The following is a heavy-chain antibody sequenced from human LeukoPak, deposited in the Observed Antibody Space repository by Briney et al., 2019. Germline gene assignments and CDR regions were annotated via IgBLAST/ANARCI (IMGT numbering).Heavy chain of an antibody. CDR3: AGYSNSWGAFDI. CDR2: IYYSGST. CDR1: GGSISSGDYY. V-gene: IGHV4-30-4*08. Sequence: PSETLSLTCTVSGGSISSGDYYWSWIRQPPGKGLEWIGYIYYSGSTYYNPSLKSRVTISVDTSKNQFSLKLSSVTAADTAVYYCAGYSNSWGAFDIWGQGTMVTVSS. D-gene: IGHD4-11*01. J-gene: IGHJ3*02.